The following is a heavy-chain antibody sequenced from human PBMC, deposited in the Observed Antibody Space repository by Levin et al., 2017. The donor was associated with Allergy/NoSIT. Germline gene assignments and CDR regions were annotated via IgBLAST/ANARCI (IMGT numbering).Heavy chain of an antibody. Sequence: KVSCSGSGDSFNTYWINWVRQMPGEGLEWVGRIDPRDSSTDYSPSFEGHVTISADRSFSTAYLHWSSLKASDTATYYCARRGDNTGYEYSLDSWGQGTLVTVSS. CDR1: GDSFNTYW. CDR2: IDPRDSST. V-gene: IGHV5-10-1*01. D-gene: IGHD5-12*01. CDR3: ARRGDNTGYEYSLDS. J-gene: IGHJ4*02.